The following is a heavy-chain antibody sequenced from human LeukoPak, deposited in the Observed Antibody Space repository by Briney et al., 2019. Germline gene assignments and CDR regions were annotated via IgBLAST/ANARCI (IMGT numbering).Heavy chain of an antibody. CDR1: GGSISSCY. D-gene: IGHD5-18*01. CDR3: ARTTEGGYTYDYFYYYYMDV. V-gene: IGHV4-59*01. J-gene: IGHJ6*03. Sequence: SETLSLTCTVSGGSISSCYWRWIRQPPRRGLEWIGYSYYSGGTNYNPSLKSRVTISVDTSKNQFSLKLSSVTAADTAVYYCARTTEGGYTYDYFYYYYMDVWGKGTPVTISS. CDR2: SYYSGGT.